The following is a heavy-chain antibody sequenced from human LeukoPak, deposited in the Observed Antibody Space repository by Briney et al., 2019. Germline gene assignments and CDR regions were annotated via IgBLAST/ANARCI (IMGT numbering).Heavy chain of an antibody. D-gene: IGHD1-26*01. J-gene: IGHJ4*02. V-gene: IGHV3-74*01. CDR3: ARRSSGSPPYYFGY. CDR2: INSDGSST. Sequence: GGSLRLSCAASGLTFSSYWMHWVRQAPGKGPVWVSRINSDGSSTSYADSVKGRFTISRDNAKNTLYLQMNSLRAEGTAVYYCARRSSGSPPYYFGYWGQGTLVTVSS. CDR1: GLTFSSYW.